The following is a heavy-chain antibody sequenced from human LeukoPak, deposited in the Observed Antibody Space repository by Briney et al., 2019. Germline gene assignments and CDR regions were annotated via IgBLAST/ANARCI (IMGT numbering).Heavy chain of an antibody. V-gene: IGHV3-23*01. CDR2: ISDRDGST. J-gene: IGHJ4*02. CDR1: GFTFSSYA. D-gene: IGHD1-26*01. Sequence: PGGSLRLSCAASGFTFSSYAMSWVRQAPGKGLQWVSSISDRDGSTYYADSVKGRFTISRDNSKNTLYLQMNSLRAEDTAVYYCAKDWDVAPGYWGQGTLVTVSS. CDR3: AKDWDVAPGY.